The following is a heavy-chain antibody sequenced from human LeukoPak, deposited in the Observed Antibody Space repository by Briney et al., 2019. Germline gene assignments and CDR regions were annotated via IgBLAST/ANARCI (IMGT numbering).Heavy chain of an antibody. Sequence: GGSLRLSCAASGFTFSSYWMHWVRQAPGKGLVWVSRINSDGSSTNYADSVKGRFTISRDNAKNTLFLQMSSLRAEDTAVYYCAKEAAADSPPRGWGQGTLVTVSS. CDR3: AKEAAADSPPRG. V-gene: IGHV3-74*01. CDR2: INSDGSST. J-gene: IGHJ4*02. CDR1: GFTFSSYW. D-gene: IGHD6-13*01.